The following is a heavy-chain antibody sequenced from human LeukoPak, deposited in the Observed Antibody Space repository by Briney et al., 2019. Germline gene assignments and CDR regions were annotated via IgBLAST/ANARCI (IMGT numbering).Heavy chain of an antibody. Sequence: PGGSLRLSCAASGFIFSDHYMDWVRQAPGKGLEWVAVISYDGSNKYYADSVKGRFTISRDNSKNTLYLQMNSLRAEDTAVYYCATPGSLTNYWGQGTLVTVSS. CDR2: ISYDGSNK. CDR1: GFIFSDHY. CDR3: ATPGSLTNY. J-gene: IGHJ4*02. D-gene: IGHD1-1*01. V-gene: IGHV3-30-3*01.